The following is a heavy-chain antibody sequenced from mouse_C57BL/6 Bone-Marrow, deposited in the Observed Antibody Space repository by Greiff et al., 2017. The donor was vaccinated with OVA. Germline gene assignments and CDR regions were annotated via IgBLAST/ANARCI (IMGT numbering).Heavy chain of an antibody. Sequence: EVKVEESGPGLVKPSQSLSLTCSVTGYSITSGYYWNWIRQFPGNKLEWMGYISYDGSNNYNPSLKNRISITRDTSKNQFFLKLNSVTTEDTATYYCARTYDRGYFDVWGTGTTVTVSS. D-gene: IGHD2-3*01. CDR3: ARTYDRGYFDV. V-gene: IGHV3-6*01. CDR2: ISYDGSN. J-gene: IGHJ1*03. CDR1: GYSITSGYY.